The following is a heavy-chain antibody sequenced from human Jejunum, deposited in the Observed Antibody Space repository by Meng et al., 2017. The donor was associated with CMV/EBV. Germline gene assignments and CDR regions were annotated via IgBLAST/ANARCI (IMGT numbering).Heavy chain of an antibody. Sequence: KPSGYTFTSDFRHWLRQAPGQGLEWMGWMNPGRGATTYSRKFQGRITMTRDTSSNTAYMELNSLRSDDTARYYCARDMGSHAFDVWGQGTLVTVSS. D-gene: IGHD1-26*01. CDR1: GYTFTSDF. V-gene: IGHV1-2*02. CDR2: MNPGRGAT. CDR3: ARDMGSHAFDV. J-gene: IGHJ3*01.